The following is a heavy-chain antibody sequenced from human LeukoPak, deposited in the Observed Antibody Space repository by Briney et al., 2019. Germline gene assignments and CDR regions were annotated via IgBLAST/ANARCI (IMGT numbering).Heavy chain of an antibody. Sequence: SQTLSLTCTVSGGSISSGGYYWSWIRQPPGKGLEWIGYIYYSGSTYYNPSLKSRVTISVDTSKNQFSLKLSSVTAADTAVYYCARGPYCSSTSCHGRFDYWGQGTLVTVSS. J-gene: IGHJ4*02. CDR3: ARGPYCSSTSCHGRFDY. CDR2: IYYSGST. CDR1: GGSISSGGYY. V-gene: IGHV4-31*03. D-gene: IGHD2-2*01.